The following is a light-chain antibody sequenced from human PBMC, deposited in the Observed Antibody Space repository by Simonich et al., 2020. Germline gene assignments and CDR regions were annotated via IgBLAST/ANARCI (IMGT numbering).Light chain of an antibody. J-gene: IGLJ3*02. CDR3: SSYTSSSTWV. V-gene: IGLV2-14*02. CDR1: SSDVGSYNL. CDR2: EGS. Sequence: QSALTQPASVSGSPGQSIPISCTGTSSDVGSYNLVSWYQQHPGKAPKLMIYEGSKRPSGVANRFSGSKSGNTASLTISGLQAEDEADYYCSSYTSSSTWVFGGGTKLTVL.